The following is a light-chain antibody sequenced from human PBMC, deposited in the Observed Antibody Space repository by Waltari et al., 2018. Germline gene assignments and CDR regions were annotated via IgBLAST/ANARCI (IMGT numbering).Light chain of an antibody. J-gene: IGKJ1*01. CDR3: QQYSAYPWT. Sequence: DIQMTQSPSTLSASVGDRVTITCRASQNINRWLAGYQQKPGTAPKLVILKASGLEDGVPSRFSGSGSGTEFTLTISSLQPDDFAAYYCQQYSAYPWTFGQGTKVEI. CDR2: KAS. CDR1: QNINRW. V-gene: IGKV1-5*03.